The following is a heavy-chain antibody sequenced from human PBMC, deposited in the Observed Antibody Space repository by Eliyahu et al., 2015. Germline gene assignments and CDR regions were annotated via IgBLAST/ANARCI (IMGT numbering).Heavy chain of an antibody. D-gene: IGHD5-24*01. V-gene: IGHV3-48*02. Sequence: EMQLVESGGGLVQPGGSLXLSCAASXFTFXSYSXNWVRQAPGKGLEWVSYISNYGNTKDYADSVKGRFTISRDNAKNSLYLQMNSLRDDDTAVYYCATRDGYNYEEDCWGQGTLVTVSS. CDR3: ATRDGYNYEEDC. CDR1: XFTFXSYS. CDR2: ISNYGNTK. J-gene: IGHJ4*02.